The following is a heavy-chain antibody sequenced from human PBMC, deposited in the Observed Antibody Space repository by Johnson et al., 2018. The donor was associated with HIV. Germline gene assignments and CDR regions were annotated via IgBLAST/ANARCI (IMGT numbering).Heavy chain of an antibody. V-gene: IGHV3-66*01. CDR3: ARGGVVTAIPHAFAI. Sequence: VQLVESGGGLVQPGGSLRLSCAASRLPVSGYYMTWVRQGPGKGLEWVSVINSGGDTYYADSVTGRFTISRDNSKNTLYLQMNSRRAEDTAVYYCARGGVVTAIPHAFAIWGQGTMVTVSS. CDR2: INSGGDT. J-gene: IGHJ3*02. D-gene: IGHD2-21*02. CDR1: RLPVSGYY.